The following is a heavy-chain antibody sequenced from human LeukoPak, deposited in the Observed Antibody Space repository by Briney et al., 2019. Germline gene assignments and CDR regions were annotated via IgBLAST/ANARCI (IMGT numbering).Heavy chain of an antibody. V-gene: IGHV1-2*02. CDR1: GYTFTGYY. D-gene: IGHD6-13*01. J-gene: IGHJ4*02. CDR3: ARGDTSGYSSSWCLGY. Sequence: ASVKVSCKASGYTFTGYYMHWVRQAPGQGLEWIGWINPNSGGTNYAQKFQGRVTMTRDTSISTAYMELSRLRSDDTAMYYCARGDTSGYSSSWCLGYWGQGTLVTVSS. CDR2: INPNSGGT.